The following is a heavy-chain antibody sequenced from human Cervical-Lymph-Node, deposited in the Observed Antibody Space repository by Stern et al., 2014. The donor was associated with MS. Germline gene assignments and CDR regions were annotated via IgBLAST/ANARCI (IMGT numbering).Heavy chain of an antibody. V-gene: IGHV3-15*01. CDR3: TTDPTYYYDSSGYAPSDY. Sequence: EVQLVESGGGLVKPGGSLRLSCAASGFTFSNAWMSWVRQAPGKGLEWVGRIKSKTDGGTTDYAAPVKGRFTISRDDSKNTLYLQMNSLKTEDTAVYYCTTDPTYYYDSSGYAPSDYWGQGTLVTVSS. J-gene: IGHJ4*02. CDR2: IKSKTDGGTT. CDR1: GFTFSNAW. D-gene: IGHD3-22*01.